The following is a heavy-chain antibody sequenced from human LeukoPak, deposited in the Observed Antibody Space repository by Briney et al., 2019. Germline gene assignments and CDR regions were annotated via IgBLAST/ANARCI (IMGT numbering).Heavy chain of an antibody. D-gene: IGHD3-22*01. Sequence: PGGSLRLSCAASGFTVSSNYMSWVRQAPGKGLEWVSVIYSGGTTYYADSVKGRFTISRDNSENTLYLQMNSLRAEDTAVYYCARGNSYYDSSGAFDYWGQGTLVTVSS. CDR2: IYSGGTT. V-gene: IGHV3-53*01. J-gene: IGHJ4*02. CDR1: GFTVSSNY. CDR3: ARGNSYYDSSGAFDY.